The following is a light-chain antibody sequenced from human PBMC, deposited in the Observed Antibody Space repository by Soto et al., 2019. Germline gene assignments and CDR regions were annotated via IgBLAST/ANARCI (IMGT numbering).Light chain of an antibody. CDR1: QSISSY. V-gene: IGKV3-15*01. J-gene: IGKJ1*01. Sequence: EIVMTQSPATLSVSPGERATLSCRASQSISSYLAWYQQKPGQPPRLLIYGASTRATGIPARLSGSGSGTEFTLTISSLQSEDFAVYHCQQYNKWPPTFGQGTKVEIK. CDR2: GAS. CDR3: QQYNKWPPT.